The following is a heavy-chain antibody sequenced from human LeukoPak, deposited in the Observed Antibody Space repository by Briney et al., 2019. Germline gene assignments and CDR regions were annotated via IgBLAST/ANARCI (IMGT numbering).Heavy chain of an antibody. J-gene: IGHJ4*02. CDR3: ARGPYSYDSSGAFDI. D-gene: IGHD3-22*01. CDR2: IYYSGST. CDR1: GGSISSYY. Sequence: SETLSLTCTVSGGSISSYYWSWIRQPPGKGLEWIGYIYYSGSTNYNPSLKSRVTISVDTSKNQFSLKLSSVTAADTAVYFCARGPYSYDSSGAFDIWGQGTLVTVSS. V-gene: IGHV4-59*08.